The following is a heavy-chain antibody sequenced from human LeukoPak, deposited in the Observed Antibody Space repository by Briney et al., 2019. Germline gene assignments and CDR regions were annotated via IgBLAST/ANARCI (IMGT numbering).Heavy chain of an antibody. V-gene: IGHV3-48*03. Sequence: GGSLRLSCAGSGFPFSSYEMNWLRQAPGKGLEWASHIDSSGITIYYGDSVKGRFTISRDNAKNSIYLQMDSLRVEDTAIYYCARDSVGDLLDYWGQGTPVTVSS. D-gene: IGHD4-17*01. CDR2: IDSSGITI. CDR1: GFPFSSYE. CDR3: ARDSVGDLLDY. J-gene: IGHJ4*02.